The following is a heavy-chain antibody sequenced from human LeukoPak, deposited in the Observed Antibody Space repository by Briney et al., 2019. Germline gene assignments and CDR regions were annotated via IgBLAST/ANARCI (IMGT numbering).Heavy chain of an antibody. D-gene: IGHD4-17*01. CDR2: ISFDGSNQ. J-gene: IGHJ1*01. CDR1: GFIFNNYE. V-gene: IGHV3-30*18. Sequence: PGGSLRLSCAASGFIFNNYEMNWVRQAPGQGLEWVAVISFDGSNQYYADSVKGRFTIYRDNFKNTVYLQMNSLRAEETAVYYCAKSHPPTATTEEGEYLQHWGQGTLVTVSS. CDR3: AKSHPPTATTEEGEYLQH.